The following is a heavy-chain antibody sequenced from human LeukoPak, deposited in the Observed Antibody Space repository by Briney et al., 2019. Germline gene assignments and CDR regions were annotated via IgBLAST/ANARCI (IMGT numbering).Heavy chain of an antibody. D-gene: IGHD6-6*01. V-gene: IGHV3-23*01. CDR1: GFPFTTYV. CDR3: AKDALLAASGPPYRDY. CDR2: ISVSGGTT. Sequence: GGSLRLSCAASGFPFTTYVMNWVRQAPGKGLEWVSRISVSGGTTFYADSVKGRFTISRDNSKNTLYLQMNTLRVEDTAVYYCAKDALLAASGPPYRDYWGQGTLVTVSS. J-gene: IGHJ4*02.